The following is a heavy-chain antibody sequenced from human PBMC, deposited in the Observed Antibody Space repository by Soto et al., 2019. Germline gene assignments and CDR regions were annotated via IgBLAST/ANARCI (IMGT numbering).Heavy chain of an antibody. Sequence: QVQLVQSGAEVKKPGSSVKVSCKASGCTFSSYTITWVRQAPGQGREWMGRIIPILGIANYAQKFEGRVTINADKSTNTAYMELSSLRSEDTAVYYCATSTRGDCSGGSCYRCYFDYWGQGTLVTVSS. CDR3: ATSTRGDCSGGSCYRCYFDY. CDR1: GCTFSSYT. D-gene: IGHD2-15*01. V-gene: IGHV1-69*02. CDR2: IIPILGIA. J-gene: IGHJ4*02.